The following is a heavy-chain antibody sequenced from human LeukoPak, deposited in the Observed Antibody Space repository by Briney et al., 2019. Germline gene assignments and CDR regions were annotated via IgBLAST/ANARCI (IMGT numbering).Heavy chain of an antibody. CDR1: GFTFSSYA. CDR2: ISYDGSNK. CDR3: AKILAIAAAGPADY. J-gene: IGHJ4*02. D-gene: IGHD6-13*01. Sequence: GGSLRLSCAASGFTFSSYAMHWVRQAPGKGLEWVAVISYDGSNKYYADSVKGRFTISRDNSKNTLYLQMNSLRAEDTAVYYCAKILAIAAAGPADYWGQGTLVTVSS. V-gene: IGHV3-30-3*02.